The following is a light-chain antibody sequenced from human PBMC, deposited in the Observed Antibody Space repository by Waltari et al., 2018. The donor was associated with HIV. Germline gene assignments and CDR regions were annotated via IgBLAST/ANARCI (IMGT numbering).Light chain of an antibody. V-gene: IGKV1-8*01. CDR2: GAS. J-gene: IGKJ2*01. Sequence: AIRMTQSPSSLSASTGGRVTITCRASQDISGYLAWYQQKPGTVPTLLIFGASTLQSGVPSRFSGSGSGTVFTLTISCLQSEDFATYYCQQYFSFPSTFGQGTKLEL. CDR3: QQYFSFPST. CDR1: QDISGY.